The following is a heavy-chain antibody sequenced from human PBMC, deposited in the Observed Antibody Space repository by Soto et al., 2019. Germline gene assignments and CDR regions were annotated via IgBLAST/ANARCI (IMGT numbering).Heavy chain of an antibody. J-gene: IGHJ4*02. D-gene: IGHD7-27*01. Sequence: XGTLSLTCAVSAYSISGGYSWGCIRHSPGKGLEWIGSIYHSGSTYYNPSLKSRVTISLDTSKNQVSLKMSSVTAADTAVYYCARAPGDLAYYCGYWGQGIPVTVSS. CDR1: AYSISGGYS. CDR3: ARAPGDLAYYCGY. V-gene: IGHV4-38-2*01. CDR2: IYHSGST.